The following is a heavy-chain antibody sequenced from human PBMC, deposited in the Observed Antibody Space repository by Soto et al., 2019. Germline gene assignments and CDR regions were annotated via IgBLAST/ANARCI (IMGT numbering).Heavy chain of an antibody. D-gene: IGHD1-26*01. V-gene: IGHV3-11*05. CDR1: GFTFSDYY. J-gene: IGHJ4*02. CDR2: ISSTSSYT. CDR3: VRDLGWSPLWEY. Sequence: QVHLVESGGGLVKPGGSLRLSCTASGFTFSDYYMSWIRQAPGMGLEWISYISSTSSYTNYADSVKGRFTISRDNAKNSLYLQMNSLRDEDTAVYYCVRDLGWSPLWEYWGQGTLVTVSS.